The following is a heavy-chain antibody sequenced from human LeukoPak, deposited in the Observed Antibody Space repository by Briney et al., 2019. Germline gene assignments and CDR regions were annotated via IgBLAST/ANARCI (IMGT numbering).Heavy chain of an antibody. V-gene: IGHV1-69*13. CDR2: IILSFGTA. CDR3: ASHLSDYYDSSGYPTPFDY. D-gene: IGHD3-22*01. CDR1: GGTFSSYA. J-gene: IGHJ4*02. Sequence: ASVKVSCKASGGTFSSYAISWVRQALGQGFRGLGGIILSFGTANYAQKFQGRVTITADESTSTAYMELSSLRSEDTAVYYCASHLSDYYDSSGYPTPFDYWGQGTLVTVSS.